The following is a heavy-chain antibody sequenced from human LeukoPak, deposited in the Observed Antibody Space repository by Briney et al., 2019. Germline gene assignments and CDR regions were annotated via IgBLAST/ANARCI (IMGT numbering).Heavy chain of an antibody. CDR2: ISWNSGSI. CDR1: GFTFDDYA. V-gene: IGHV3-9*01. D-gene: IGHD6-13*01. J-gene: IGHJ3*02. Sequence: GGSLRLSCAASGFTFDDYAMHWVRQAPGKGLEWVSGISWNSGSIGYADSVKGRFTISRDNAKNSLYLQMNSLRAEDTALYYCAKGDSSSWLNAFDIWGQGTMVTVSS. CDR3: AKGDSSSWLNAFDI.